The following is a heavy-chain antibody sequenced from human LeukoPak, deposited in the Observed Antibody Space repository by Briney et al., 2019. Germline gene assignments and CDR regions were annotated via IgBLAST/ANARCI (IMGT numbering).Heavy chain of an antibody. J-gene: IGHJ4*02. Sequence: GGSLRLSCAVSGLTFSTYATSWVRQAPGKGLEWVSAISGGGSTYYADSVKGRFTISRDSSKNTLYLQMNSLRAEDTAVYYCAKGGAYGSGSYCDYWGQGTLVTVSS. D-gene: IGHD3-10*01. CDR2: ISGGGST. CDR1: GLTFSTYA. CDR3: AKGGAYGSGSYCDY. V-gene: IGHV3-23*01.